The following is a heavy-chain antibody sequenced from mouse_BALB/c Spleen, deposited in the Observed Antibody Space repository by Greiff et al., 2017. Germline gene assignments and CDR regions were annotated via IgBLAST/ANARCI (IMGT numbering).Heavy chain of an antibody. V-gene: IGHV5-6-5*01. D-gene: IGHD2-14*01. CDR3: ARGRGYDEDY. J-gene: IGHJ2*01. Sequence: EVKLVESGGGLVKPGGSLKLSCAASGFTFSSYAMSWVRQTPEKRLEWVASISSGGSTYYPDSVKGRFTISRDNARNILYLQMSSLRSEDTAMYYCARGRGYDEDYWGQGTTLTVSS. CDR1: GFTFSSYA. CDR2: ISSGGST.